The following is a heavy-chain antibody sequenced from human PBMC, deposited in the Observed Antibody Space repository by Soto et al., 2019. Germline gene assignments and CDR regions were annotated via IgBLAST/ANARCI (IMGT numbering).Heavy chain of an antibody. CDR3: ATHSGSYPSSHYGMDV. J-gene: IGHJ6*02. CDR2: FDPEDGET. CDR1: GYTLTELS. D-gene: IGHD1-26*01. V-gene: IGHV1-24*01. Sequence: GASLKVSCKFSGYTLTELSMHWVRQAPGKGLEWMGGFDPEDGETIYAQKFQGRVTMTEDTSTDTAYMELSSLRSEDTAVYYCATHSGSYPSSHYGMDVWGQGTTVTVSS.